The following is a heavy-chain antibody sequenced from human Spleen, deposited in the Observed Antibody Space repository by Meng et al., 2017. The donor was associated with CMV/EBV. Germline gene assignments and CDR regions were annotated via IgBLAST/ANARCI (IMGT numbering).Heavy chain of an antibody. CDR1: GGSISSSSYY. Sequence: SETLSLTCTVSGGSISSSSYYWGWIRQPPGKGLEWIGSIYYSGSTYYNPSLKSRVTISVDTSKNQFSLKLSPVTAADTAVYYCAREGRYYDILTGYRDYYGMDVWGQGTTVTVSS. J-gene: IGHJ6*02. CDR2: IYYSGST. CDR3: AREGRYYDILTGYRDYYGMDV. V-gene: IGHV4-39*07. D-gene: IGHD3-9*01.